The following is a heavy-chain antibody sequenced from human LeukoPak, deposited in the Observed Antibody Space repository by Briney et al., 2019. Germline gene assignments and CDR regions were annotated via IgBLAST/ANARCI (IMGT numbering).Heavy chain of an antibody. J-gene: IGHJ4*02. CDR3: TRLRWPSDC. Sequence: PGGSLRLSCTASGFTFGDYAMSWVRQAPGKGLEWVGFIRSKAYGGTTEYAASVKGRFTISRDDSKSIAYLQMNSLKTEDTAVYYCTRLRWPSDCWGQGTLVTVSS. D-gene: IGHD4-23*01. CDR1: GFTFGDYA. V-gene: IGHV3-49*04. CDR2: IRSKAYGGTT.